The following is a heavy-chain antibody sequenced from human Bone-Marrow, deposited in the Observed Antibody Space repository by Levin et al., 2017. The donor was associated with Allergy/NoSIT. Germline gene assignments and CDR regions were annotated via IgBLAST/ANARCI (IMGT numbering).Heavy chain of an antibody. CDR1: GFMFSRLA. CDR2: IGSSGTST. D-gene: IGHD3-16*02. J-gene: IGHJ4*02. CDR3: AKGEDTSLSQFAS. V-gene: IGHV3-23*01. Sequence: GESLKISCAASGFMFSRLAMSWVRQAPGKGLEWVSTIGSSGTSTYYADSVKGRFNISRDNARDIVYLQMNSLRVDDTALYYCAKGEDTSLSQFASWGQGTRVTVSS.